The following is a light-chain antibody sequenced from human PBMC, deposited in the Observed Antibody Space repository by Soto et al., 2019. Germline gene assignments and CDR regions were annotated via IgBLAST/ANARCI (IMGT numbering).Light chain of an antibody. Sequence: DIQITQSPSSLSSSVLERVTITCLASQSISSYLNWYQQKPGKAPKLLIYAASSLQSGVPSRFSGSGSGTDFTLTISSLQPEDFATYYCQQSYSTRWTFGQGTKVDNK. CDR1: QSISSY. V-gene: IGKV1-39*01. CDR3: QQSYSTRWT. CDR2: AAS. J-gene: IGKJ1*01.